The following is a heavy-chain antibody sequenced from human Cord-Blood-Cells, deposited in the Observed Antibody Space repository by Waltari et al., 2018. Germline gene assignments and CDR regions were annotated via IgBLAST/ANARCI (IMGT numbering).Heavy chain of an antibody. CDR1: GFTFSSYS. J-gene: IGHJ4*02. D-gene: IGHD3-10*01. Sequence: EVQLVESRGGLVKPGGSLRLSCAASGFTFSSYSMNWVRQAPGKGLEWVSSISSSSSYIYYADSVKGRFTISRDNAKNSLYLQMNSLRAEDTAVYYCARDWAGDHSTQAFDYWGQGTLVTVSS. CDR2: ISSSSSYI. V-gene: IGHV3-21*01. CDR3: ARDWAGDHSTQAFDY.